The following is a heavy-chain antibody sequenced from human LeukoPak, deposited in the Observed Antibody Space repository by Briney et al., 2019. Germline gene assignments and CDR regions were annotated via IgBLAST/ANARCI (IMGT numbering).Heavy chain of an antibody. V-gene: IGHV3-30-3*01. CDR2: ISYDGSNK. J-gene: IGHJ6*04. CDR1: GFTFSSYA. Sequence: GGSLRLCCAASGFTFSSYAMHWVRQAPGKGLEWVAVISYDGSNKYYADSVKGRFTISRDNSKNTLYLQMNSLRAEDTAVYYCAKEDVWGKGTTVTVSS. CDR3: AKEDV.